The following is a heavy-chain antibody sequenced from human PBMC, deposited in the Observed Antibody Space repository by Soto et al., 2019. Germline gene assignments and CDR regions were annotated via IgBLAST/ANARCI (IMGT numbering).Heavy chain of an antibody. D-gene: IGHD3-10*01. Sequence: QVQLQESGPGLVKPSQTLSLTCTVSGGSISSGGYYWSWIRQHPGKGLEWIGYIYYSGSTYYNPSLKSRVTISVYTSKNQFSLKLSSVTAADTAVYYCARDKPNYGSGISYYYYYGMDVWGQGTTVTVSS. CDR2: IYYSGST. V-gene: IGHV4-31*03. CDR1: GGSISSGGYY. CDR3: ARDKPNYGSGISYYYYYGMDV. J-gene: IGHJ6*02.